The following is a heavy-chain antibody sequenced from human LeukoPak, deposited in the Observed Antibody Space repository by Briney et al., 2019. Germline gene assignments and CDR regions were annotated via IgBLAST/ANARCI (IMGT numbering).Heavy chain of an antibody. D-gene: IGHD6-19*01. CDR3: AREETIAVAGSDY. J-gene: IGHJ4*02. CDR1: GFTVSSNY. CDR2: IYSGGST. V-gene: IGHV3-66*02. Sequence: GGSLRLSXAASGFTVSSNYMSWVRQAPGKGLEWVSVIYSGGSTYYADSVKGRFTNSRDNSKNTLYLQMNSLRAEDTAVYYCAREETIAVAGSDYWGQGTLVTVSS.